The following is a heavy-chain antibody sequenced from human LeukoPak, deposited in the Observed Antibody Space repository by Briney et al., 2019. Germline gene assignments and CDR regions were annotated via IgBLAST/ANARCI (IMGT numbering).Heavy chain of an antibody. Sequence: PGGSLRLSCAASGFTVSSNYMTWVRQAPGKGLEWVSGISSDGDRTYYYGEFVKGRFTISRDNSKNTLYLEMNSLRAEDTAVYYCARAQNDNNGNFYYYWGQGTLVTVSS. D-gene: IGHD3-22*01. J-gene: IGHJ4*02. V-gene: IGHV3-53*01. CDR3: ARAQNDNNGNFYYY. CDR1: GFTVSSNY. CDR2: ISSDGDRT.